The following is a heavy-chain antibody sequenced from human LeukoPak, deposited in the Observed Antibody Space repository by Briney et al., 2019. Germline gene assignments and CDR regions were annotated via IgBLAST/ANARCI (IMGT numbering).Heavy chain of an antibody. CDR1: GFTFSTYA. J-gene: IGHJ4*02. Sequence: GGSLRLSCAASGFTFSTYAMNWVRQAPGKGLEWVSAISSSGGITYYADSVKGRFTISRDNSKNTLYLQMNSLRAEDTAVYYCAKARSGWYDVDYWGQGTLVTVSS. CDR3: AKARSGWYDVDY. CDR2: ISSSGGIT. V-gene: IGHV3-23*01. D-gene: IGHD6-19*01.